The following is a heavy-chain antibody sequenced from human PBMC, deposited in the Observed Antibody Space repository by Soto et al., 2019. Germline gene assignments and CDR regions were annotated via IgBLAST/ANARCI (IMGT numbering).Heavy chain of an antibody. CDR3: ARDCSGGSCYFRSYFDY. Sequence: ASVKVSCKASGYTFTSYGISWVRQAPGQGLEWMGWISAYNGNTNYAQKLQGRVTMTTDTSTSKAYMELRSLRSDDTAVYYCARDCSGGSCYFRSYFDYWGQGTLVTVSS. CDR2: ISAYNGNT. D-gene: IGHD2-15*01. CDR1: GYTFTSYG. J-gene: IGHJ4*02. V-gene: IGHV1-18*01.